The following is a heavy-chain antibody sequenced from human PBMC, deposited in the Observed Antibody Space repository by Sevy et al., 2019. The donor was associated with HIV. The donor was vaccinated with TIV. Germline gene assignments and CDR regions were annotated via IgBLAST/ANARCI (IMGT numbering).Heavy chain of an antibody. V-gene: IGHV1-2*02. CDR1: RYNFNAFY. Sequence: ASVKVSCKASRYNFNAFYIHWVRQAPGQGLEWMGWINPYSGGTNYAQKFQGRVTMTTDTSISVAYMELCRLTSDDTAVYYCARDRFYGGDSVTFAGDYWGQGTLVTVSS. D-gene: IGHD2-21*02. CDR3: ARDRFYGGDSVTFAGDY. J-gene: IGHJ4*02. CDR2: INPYSGGT.